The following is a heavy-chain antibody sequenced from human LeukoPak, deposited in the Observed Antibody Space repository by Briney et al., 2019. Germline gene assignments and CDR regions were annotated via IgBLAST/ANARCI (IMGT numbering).Heavy chain of an antibody. Sequence: PGGSLRLSCAASGFTFSSYAMHWVRQAPGKGLEWVAVISYDGSNKYYADSVKGRFTISRDNSKNTLYLQMNSLRAEDTAVYYCARDPRGIVVVITGNWFDPWGQGTLVTVSS. J-gene: IGHJ5*02. CDR2: ISYDGSNK. V-gene: IGHV3-30-3*01. CDR3: ARDPRGIVVVITGNWFDP. D-gene: IGHD3-22*01. CDR1: GFTFSSYA.